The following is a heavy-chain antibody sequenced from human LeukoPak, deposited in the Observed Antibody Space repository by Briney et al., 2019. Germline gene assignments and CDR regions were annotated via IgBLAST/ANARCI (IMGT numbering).Heavy chain of an antibody. CDR2: FDPEDGDT. D-gene: IGHD3-22*01. J-gene: IGHJ4*02. CDR3: ATLHYYDSIGYYPDY. Sequence: ASVKVSCKVSGYTLTLLSMHWVRQAPGPGLERMGGFDPEDGDTIYAQKLQGSDTMTEDTSTDTAYMELSSLRSEDTGVYYCATLHYYDSIGYYPDYWGQGTLVTVSS. CDR1: GYTLTLLS. V-gene: IGHV1-24*01.